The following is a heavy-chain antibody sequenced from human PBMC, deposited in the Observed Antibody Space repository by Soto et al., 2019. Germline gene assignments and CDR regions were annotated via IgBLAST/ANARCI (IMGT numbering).Heavy chain of an antibody. CDR1: GFTFSSYG. D-gene: IGHD2-15*01. CDR2: ISYDGSNK. CDR3: AKDGYCSGGSCMYFDY. Sequence: GGSLRLSCAASGFTFSSYGMHWVRQAPGKGLEWVAVISYDGSNKYYADSVKGRFTISRDNSKNTLYLQMNSLRAEDTAVYYCAKDGYCSGGSCMYFDYWGQGTLVTVSS. V-gene: IGHV3-30*18. J-gene: IGHJ4*02.